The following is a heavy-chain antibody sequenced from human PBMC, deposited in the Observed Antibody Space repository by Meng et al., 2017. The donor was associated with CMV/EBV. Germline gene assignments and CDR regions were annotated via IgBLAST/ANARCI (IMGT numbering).Heavy chain of an antibody. CDR3: ARGLVTYYDFWIGNHKTNWFDP. V-gene: IGHV3-23*01. J-gene: IGHJ5*02. D-gene: IGHD3-3*01. Sequence: GESLKISCAASGFTFSSYAMSWVRQAPGKGLEWVSAISGSGGSTYYADSVKGRFTISRDNAKNSLYLQMNSLRAEDTAVYYCARGLVTYYDFWIGNHKTNWFDPWGQGTLVTVSS. CDR2: ISGSGGST. CDR1: GFTFSSYA.